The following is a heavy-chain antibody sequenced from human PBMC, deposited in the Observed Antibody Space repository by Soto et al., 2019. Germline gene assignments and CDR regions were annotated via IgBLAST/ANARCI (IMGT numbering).Heavy chain of an antibody. CDR3: VRSFGWYAIDY. D-gene: IGHD6-19*01. CDR2: ISHIGSV. Sequence: QVLLQESGPGLVQPSGTLSLSCAVSGVSISSNYYWDWVRQPPGKGLEWLGDISHIGSVNYSPSLMSRVTISMDRSENQFSLKLNSVTAADTAVYYCVRSFGWYAIDYWGQGTLVIVSS. CDR1: GVSISSNYY. J-gene: IGHJ4*02. V-gene: IGHV4-4*02.